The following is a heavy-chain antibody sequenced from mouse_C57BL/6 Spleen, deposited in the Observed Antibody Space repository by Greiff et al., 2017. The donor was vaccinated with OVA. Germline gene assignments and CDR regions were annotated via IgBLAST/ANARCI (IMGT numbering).Heavy chain of an antibody. CDR2: IDPSDSYT. J-gene: IGHJ4*01. CDR3: ARRYYEYDTDAMDY. Sequence: VQLQQPGAELVKPGASVKLSCKASGYTFTSYWMQWVKQRPGQGLEWIGEIDPSDSYTNYNQKFKGKATLTVYTSSSTAYMQLSSLTSEDSAVYYCARRYYEYDTDAMDYWGQGTSVTVSS. CDR1: GYTFTSYW. V-gene: IGHV1-50*01. D-gene: IGHD2-4*01.